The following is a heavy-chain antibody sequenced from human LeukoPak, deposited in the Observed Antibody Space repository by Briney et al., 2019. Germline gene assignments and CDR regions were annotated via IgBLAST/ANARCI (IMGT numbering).Heavy chain of an antibody. CDR1: GYTFTSYY. Sequence: ASVKVSCKASGYTFTSYYMHWVRQAPGQGLEWMGIINPSGGSTSYAQKFQGRVTMTRDMSTSTVYMELSSLRSEDTAVYYCARAVVVAGHFDCWGQGTLVTVSS. CDR3: ARAVVVAGHFDC. V-gene: IGHV1-46*01. D-gene: IGHD2-15*01. CDR2: INPSGGST. J-gene: IGHJ4*02.